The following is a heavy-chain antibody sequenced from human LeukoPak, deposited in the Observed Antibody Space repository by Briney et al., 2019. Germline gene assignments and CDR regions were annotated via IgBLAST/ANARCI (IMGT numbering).Heavy chain of an antibody. Sequence: GGSLRLSCAASGFTFSNYAMIWVRQAPGKGLEWVSPISSTGNFIYYADPLKGRFTVSRDNAKNSLYLQLNSLRAEDTAVYYCARDLWDHWGQGTLVTVSS. J-gene: IGHJ4*02. CDR2: ISSTGNFI. CDR1: GFTFSNYA. V-gene: IGHV3-21*01. CDR3: ARDLWDH.